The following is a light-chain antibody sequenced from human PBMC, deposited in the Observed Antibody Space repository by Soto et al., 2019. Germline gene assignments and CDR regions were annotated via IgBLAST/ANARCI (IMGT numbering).Light chain of an antibody. CDR3: QQYNSYSPGIPWT. V-gene: IGKV1-5*01. CDR1: QSISSW. Sequence: DIQMTQSPSTLSASVGDRVTITCRASQSISSWLAWYQQKPGKAPKLLIYDASSLESGVPSRFSGSGSGTEFTLTISSLQPDDFATYYCQQYNSYSPGIPWTFGQGTKVDIK. J-gene: IGKJ1*01. CDR2: DAS.